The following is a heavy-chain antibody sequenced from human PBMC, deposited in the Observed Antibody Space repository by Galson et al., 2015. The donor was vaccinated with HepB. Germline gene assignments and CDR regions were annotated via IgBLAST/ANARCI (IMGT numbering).Heavy chain of an antibody. D-gene: IGHD3-16*02. CDR2: IGYSGTTM. CDR1: GFTFSDYY. CDR3: ARGMKGAGWGYNYYTMDV. J-gene: IGHJ6*02. Sequence: SLRLSCAGSGFTFSDYYIIWIRQAPGKGLEWVSYIGYSGTTMYKEDSVRGRFTVSRDNVKKSVYLQMSSLRVDDTAVYYCARGMKGAGWGYNYYTMDVWGQGTTVTVSS. V-gene: IGHV3-11*01.